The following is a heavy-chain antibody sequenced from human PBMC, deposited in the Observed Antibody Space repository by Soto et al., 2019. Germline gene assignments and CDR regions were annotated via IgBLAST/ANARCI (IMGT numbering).Heavy chain of an antibody. V-gene: IGHV3-48*03. CDR1: GFTFSSYE. J-gene: IGHJ6*02. Sequence: EVQLVESGGGLVQPGGSLRLSCAASGFTFSSYEMNWVRQAPGKGLEWVSYISSSGSTIYYADSVKGRFTISRDNAKNSLYLQMNSLRADDKAVHYCAREIHSKDYYYYGMDVWGQGTTVTVSS. CDR3: AREIHSKDYYYYGMDV. CDR2: ISSSGSTI.